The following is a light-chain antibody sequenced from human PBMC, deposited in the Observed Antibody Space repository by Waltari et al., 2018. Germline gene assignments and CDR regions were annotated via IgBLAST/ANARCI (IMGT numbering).Light chain of an antibody. V-gene: IGKV6-21*01. CDR2: YAS. CDR1: QSIGGS. J-gene: IGKJ2*01. Sequence: EKVTITCRAIQSIGGSLHWYQQKPDQSPKLLIKYASQSFSGVPSRFSGSGSGTDFTLTINGLEAEDAATYYCHQTSSLPYTFGQGTKLEIK. CDR3: HQTSSLPYT.